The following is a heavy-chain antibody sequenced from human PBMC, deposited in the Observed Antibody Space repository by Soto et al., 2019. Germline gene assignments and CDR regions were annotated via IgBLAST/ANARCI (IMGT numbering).Heavy chain of an antibody. Sequence: SETLSLTCIVSGVSITSYFWSWIRQTPGKGLDWIGSISFSGTTYSTPSLKGRAALSVDTSENHLSLTLNSVTSADTAVYFCARGPHTSSQDGSGYWFDLWGQGTLVTVSS. CDR3: ARGPHTSSQDGSGYWFDL. V-gene: IGHV4-59*01. CDR2: ISFSGTT. CDR1: GVSITSYF. J-gene: IGHJ5*02. D-gene: IGHD3-22*01.